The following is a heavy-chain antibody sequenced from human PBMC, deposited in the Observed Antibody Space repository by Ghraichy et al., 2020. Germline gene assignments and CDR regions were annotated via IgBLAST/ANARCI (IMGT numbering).Heavy chain of an antibody. J-gene: IGHJ3*02. CDR1: GYSFTSFW. CDR3: ARSRTRGGGAFDI. CDR2: IYPGDSDT. D-gene: IGHD3-16*01. Sequence: GESLNISCKGPGYSFTSFWIGWVRQMPGKGLEWMGIIYPGDSDTRYSPSFQGQVTISADKSISTAYLQWSSLKASDTAMYYCARSRTRGGGAFDIWGQGTMVTVSS. V-gene: IGHV5-51*01.